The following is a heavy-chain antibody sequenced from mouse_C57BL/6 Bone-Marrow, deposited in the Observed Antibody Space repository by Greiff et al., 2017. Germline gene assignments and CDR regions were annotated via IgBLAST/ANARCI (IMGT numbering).Heavy chain of an antibody. V-gene: IGHV3-6*01. CDR2: ISYDGSN. CDR1: GYSITSGYY. J-gene: IGHJ4*01. Sequence: EVQLVESGPGLVKPSQSLSLTCSVTGYSITSGYYWNWIRQFPGNKLEWMGYISYDGSNNYNPSLKNRISITRDTSKNQFFLKLNSVTTEDTATYYCARERCLGAMDYWGQGTSVTVSS. D-gene: IGHD2-10*02. CDR3: ARERCLGAMDY.